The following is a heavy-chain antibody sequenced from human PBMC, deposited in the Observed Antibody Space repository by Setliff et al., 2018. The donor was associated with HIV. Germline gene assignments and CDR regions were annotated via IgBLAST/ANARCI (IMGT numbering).Heavy chain of an antibody. Sequence: LSQTLSLTCTVSGGSISSSSYYWGWIRQPPGKGLEWIGSIYYSGSTYYNPSLKSRVTISVDTSKNQFSLKLSSVTAADTAVYYCARASTRIGYDSSGYPFDYWGQGTLVTVSS. CDR2: IYYSGST. CDR3: ARASTRIGYDSSGYPFDY. V-gene: IGHV4-39*07. CDR1: GGSISSSSYY. D-gene: IGHD3-22*01. J-gene: IGHJ4*02.